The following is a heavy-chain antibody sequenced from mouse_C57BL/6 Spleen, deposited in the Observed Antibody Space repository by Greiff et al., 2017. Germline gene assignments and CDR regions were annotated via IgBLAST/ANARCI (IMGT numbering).Heavy chain of an antibody. CDR2: IYPGDGDT. Sequence: VKLVESGPELVKPGASVKISCKASGYAFSSSWMNWVKQRPGKGLEWIGRIYPGDGDTNYNGKFKGKATLTADKSSSTAYMQLSSLTSEDSAVYFCAREGFITTVVAPYYAMDYWGQGTSVTVSS. CDR1: GYAFSSSW. CDR3: AREGFITTVVAPYYAMDY. J-gene: IGHJ4*01. D-gene: IGHD1-1*01. V-gene: IGHV1-82*01.